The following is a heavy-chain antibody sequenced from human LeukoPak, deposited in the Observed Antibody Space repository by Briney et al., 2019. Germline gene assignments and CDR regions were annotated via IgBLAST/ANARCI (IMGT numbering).Heavy chain of an antibody. Sequence: GESLKISCKGSGYSFSNYWISWVRQMPGKGLEWMGRIAPSDSYTNYSPSFQGHVTISADKSISTAYLQWSGLKASDTAMYYCARHRDCSSGACYPDYWGQGTRVSVSS. CDR1: GYSFSNYW. CDR3: ARHRDCSSGACYPDY. D-gene: IGHD2-15*01. V-gene: IGHV5-10-1*01. CDR2: IAPSDSYT. J-gene: IGHJ4*02.